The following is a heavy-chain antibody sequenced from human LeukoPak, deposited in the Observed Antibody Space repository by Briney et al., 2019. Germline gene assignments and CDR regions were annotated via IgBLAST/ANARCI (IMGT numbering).Heavy chain of an antibody. CDR1: GYTLTELS. J-gene: IGHJ4*02. Sequence: ASVKVSCKVSGYTLTELSMHWVRQAPGKGLEWMGGFDPEDGETIYAQKFQGRVTMTEDTSTDTAYMELSSLRSEDTAVYYCATLGGRRYSYGYSFDYWGQGTLVTVSS. CDR3: ATLGGRRYSYGYSFDY. D-gene: IGHD5-18*01. V-gene: IGHV1-24*01. CDR2: FDPEDGET.